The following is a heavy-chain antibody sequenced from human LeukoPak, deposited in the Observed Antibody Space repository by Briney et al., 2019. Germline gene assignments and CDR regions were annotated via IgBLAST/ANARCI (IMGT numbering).Heavy chain of an antibody. Sequence: KPGGSLRLSCAASGFTFSSYGMHWVRQAPGKGLEWVAVISYDGSNKYYADSVKGRFTISRDNSKNTLYLQMNSLRAEDTAVYYCARSIAAAGPRGYFDYWGQGTLVTVSS. D-gene: IGHD6-13*01. CDR1: GFTFSSYG. V-gene: IGHV3-30*03. CDR3: ARSIAAAGPRGYFDY. CDR2: ISYDGSNK. J-gene: IGHJ4*02.